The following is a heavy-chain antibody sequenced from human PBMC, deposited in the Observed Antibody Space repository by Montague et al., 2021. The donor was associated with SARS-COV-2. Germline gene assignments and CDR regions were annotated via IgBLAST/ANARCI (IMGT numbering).Heavy chain of an antibody. CDR2: IYYSGNT. Sequence: SETLSLTCTVSGGSISSSGYYWGWIRQPPGKGLEWIGGIYYSGNTYYSPSLQSRVAISVDTSKNQFSLRLNSMTAADTAVYYCARLHPYRFDINGQYYNAFDTWGQGTTVTVSS. CDR3: ARLHPYRFDINGQYYNAFDT. J-gene: IGHJ3*02. CDR1: GGSISSSGYY. V-gene: IGHV4-39*01. D-gene: IGHD3-22*01.